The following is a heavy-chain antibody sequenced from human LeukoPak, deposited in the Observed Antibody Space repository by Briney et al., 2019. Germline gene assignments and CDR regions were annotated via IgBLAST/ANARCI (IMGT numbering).Heavy chain of an antibody. CDR3: ATRGP. CDR2: IYSNGKT. Sequence: GGSLRLSCAASGFTFSSYSMNWVRQAPGKGLEWVSIIYSNGKTNYADAVKGRFTISRDNSKNTLYLQMSGLRADDTAVYFCATRGPWGQGTLVTVSS. CDR1: GFTFSSYS. J-gene: IGHJ5*02. V-gene: IGHV3-66*02.